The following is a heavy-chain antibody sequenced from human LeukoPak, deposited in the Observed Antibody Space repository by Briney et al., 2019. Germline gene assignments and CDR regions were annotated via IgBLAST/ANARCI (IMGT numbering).Heavy chain of an antibody. CDR3: SIPAHPVAGRMDV. Sequence: GESLRISCKGSGYSFTSYWISWVRQMPGKGPEWMGRIDPSDSYTSYSPSFQGHVTISADKSIRTPYLQCSSLTASDTATYYCSIPAHPVAGRMDVWAKGTTVTVSS. CDR1: GYSFTSYW. CDR2: IDPSDSYT. J-gene: IGHJ6*04. D-gene: IGHD6-19*01. V-gene: IGHV5-10-1*01.